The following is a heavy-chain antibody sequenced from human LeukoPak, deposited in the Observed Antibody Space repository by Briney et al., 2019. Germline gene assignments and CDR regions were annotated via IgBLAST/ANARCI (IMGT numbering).Heavy chain of an antibody. Sequence: SETLSLTCTVSGGSISSSSYYWGWIRQPPGKGLEWIGSIYYSGSTYYNPSLKSRVTISVDTSKNQFSLKLSSVTAADTAAYYCARHLNRAWFDPWGQGTLVTVSS. D-gene: IGHD2/OR15-2a*01. V-gene: IGHV4-39*01. J-gene: IGHJ5*02. CDR3: ARHLNRAWFDP. CDR2: IYYSGST. CDR1: GGSISSSSYY.